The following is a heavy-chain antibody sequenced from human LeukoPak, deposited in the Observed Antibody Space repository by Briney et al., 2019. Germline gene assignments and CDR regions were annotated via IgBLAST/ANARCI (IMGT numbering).Heavy chain of an antibody. V-gene: IGHV4-4*07. CDR2: IYYTGNT. J-gene: IGHJ4*02. D-gene: IGHD3-10*02. Sequence: SETLSLTCSVSGGSTSDYYWNWIRQPAGQGLEWLGRIYYTGNTAYNPSLESRLTMSLDTAKNQFSLKVTSVTASDTAVYYCARGGTLFTYFDSWGQGTLVTVSS. CDR3: ARGGTLFTYFDS. CDR1: GGSTSDYY.